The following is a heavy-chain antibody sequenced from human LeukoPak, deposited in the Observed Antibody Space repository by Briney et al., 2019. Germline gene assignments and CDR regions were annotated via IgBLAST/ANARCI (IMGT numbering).Heavy chain of an antibody. V-gene: IGHV4-39*07. CDR3: VRGSSTSCYESLCDAFDI. D-gene: IGHD2-2*01. CDR2: IYYSGST. Sequence: SETLSLTCTVSGGSISSSSYYWGWIRQPPGKGLEWIGSIYYSGSTYYNPSLKSRVTIPVDTSKNQFSLKLSSVTAADTAVYYCVRGSSTSCYESLCDAFDIWGQGTMVTVSS. CDR1: GGSISSSSYY. J-gene: IGHJ3*02.